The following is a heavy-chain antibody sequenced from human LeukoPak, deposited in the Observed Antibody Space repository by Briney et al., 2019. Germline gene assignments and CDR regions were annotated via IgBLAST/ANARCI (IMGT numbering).Heavy chain of an antibody. V-gene: IGHV3-23*01. J-gene: IGHJ3*02. Sequence: GGSLRLSCAASGFTFSSYAMSWVRQAPGKGLEWVSAISGSGGSTYYADSVKGRFTVSRDNSKNTLYLQMNSLRAEDTAVYYCAKALQLAPGAFDIWRQGTMVTVSS. CDR3: AKALQLAPGAFDI. CDR1: GFTFSSYA. CDR2: ISGSGGST. D-gene: IGHD1-1*01.